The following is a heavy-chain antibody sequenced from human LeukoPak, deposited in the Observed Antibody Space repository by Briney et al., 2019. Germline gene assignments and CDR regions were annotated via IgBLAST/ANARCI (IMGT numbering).Heavy chain of an antibody. CDR1: GYTFTSYG. V-gene: IGHV1-18*04. CDR3: ARVPLRSFDWLFPSWFDP. D-gene: IGHD3-9*01. CDR2: IIAYNVNT. Sequence: AAVKDSCKASGYTFTSYGISWVRQAPGQGLEWMGWIIAYNVNTNYAQKLQGRVTMPTDASTSTAYMKLRSLRSDDTAVYSCARVPLRSFDWLFPSWFDPWVQGTLVTVSS. J-gene: IGHJ5*02.